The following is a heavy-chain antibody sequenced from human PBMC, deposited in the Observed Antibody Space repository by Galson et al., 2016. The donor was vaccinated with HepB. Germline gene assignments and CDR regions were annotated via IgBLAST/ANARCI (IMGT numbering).Heavy chain of an antibody. CDR1: GFTFNNYA. J-gene: IGHJ6*02. D-gene: IGHD5-18*01. CDR2: ISGSGGYT. V-gene: IGHV3-23*01. Sequence: SLRLSCAASGFTFNNYAMNWVRQAPGKGLEWVSAISGSGGYTYYAGSVKGRFTISRVNSKNTLYLQMDRLRVEDTAVYYCAKDRGIGHSYGYSSEYYGMDVWGPGTTVTVSS. CDR3: AKDRGIGHSYGYSSEYYGMDV.